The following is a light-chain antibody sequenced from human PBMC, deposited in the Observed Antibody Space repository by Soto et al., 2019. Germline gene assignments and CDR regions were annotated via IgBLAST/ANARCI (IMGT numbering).Light chain of an antibody. V-gene: IGKV1-39*01. CDR2: AAS. CDR1: QSISSY. J-gene: IGKJ5*01. Sequence: DIQMTQYRFSMSASVGDIVTITCRASQSISSYLNWYQQKPGKAPKLLIYAASSLQSGVPSRFSGSGSGTDFTLTISRPQPEDFATYYGQQSYSTLSVTLGQGTRLEIK. CDR3: QQSYSTLSVT.